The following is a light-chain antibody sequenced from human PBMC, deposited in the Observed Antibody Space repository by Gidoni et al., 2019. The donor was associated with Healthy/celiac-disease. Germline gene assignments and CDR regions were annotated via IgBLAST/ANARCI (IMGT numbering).Light chain of an antibody. CDR1: QSVSSSY. CDR3: QQYGSSPLA. CDR2: GAS. V-gene: IGKV3-20*01. Sequence: EIVLTQSPGTLSLSPGERATLSCRASQSVSSSYLAWYQQKPGQAPRLLIYGASSRATGIPDRFSGSGSGTDFTLIISRLDPEDFAVYYCQQYGSSPLAFGQGTKVEIK. J-gene: IGKJ1*01.